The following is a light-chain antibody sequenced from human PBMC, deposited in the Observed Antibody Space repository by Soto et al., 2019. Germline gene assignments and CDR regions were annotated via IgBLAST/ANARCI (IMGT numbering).Light chain of an antibody. CDR2: RND. CDR1: SSNIAPHY. CDR3: ATWDGSLSGPV. J-gene: IGLJ3*02. Sequence: QSALTQPPSAPGTPGQRVIIAGSGSSSNIAPHYVYWYQQLPEAAPKLLIDRNDRRPSQVRDRFSGSNSGISASLAISGLRPEDEADCYCATWDGSLSGPVFGGGTQRTVL. V-gene: IGLV1-47*01.